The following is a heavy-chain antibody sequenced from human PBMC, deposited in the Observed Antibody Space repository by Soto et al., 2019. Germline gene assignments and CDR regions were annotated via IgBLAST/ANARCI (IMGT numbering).Heavy chain of an antibody. V-gene: IGHV4-59*12. CDR3: ARTYYDFWSGYTLFYYYMDV. Sequence: PSETLSLTCTVSGGSISSYYWSWIRQPPGKGLEWIGYIYYSGSTNYNPSLKSRVTISVDTSKNQFSLKLSSVTAADTAVYYCARTYYDFWSGYTLFYYYMDVWGKGTTVTVSS. J-gene: IGHJ6*03. D-gene: IGHD3-3*01. CDR1: GGSISSYY. CDR2: IYYSGST.